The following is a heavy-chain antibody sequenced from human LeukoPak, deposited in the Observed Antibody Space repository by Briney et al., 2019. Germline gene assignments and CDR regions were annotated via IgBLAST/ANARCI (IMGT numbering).Heavy chain of an antibody. V-gene: IGHV4-59*01. D-gene: IGHD6-13*01. Sequence: SETLSLTCTVSGSSISSYYWSWIRQPPGKGLEWIGYIYYSGSTNYNPSLKSRVTISVDTSKNQFSLKLSSVTAADTAVYYCARDYVGYSSSWYAAFDIWGQGTMVTVSS. CDR1: GSSISSYY. J-gene: IGHJ3*02. CDR2: IYYSGST. CDR3: ARDYVGYSSSWYAAFDI.